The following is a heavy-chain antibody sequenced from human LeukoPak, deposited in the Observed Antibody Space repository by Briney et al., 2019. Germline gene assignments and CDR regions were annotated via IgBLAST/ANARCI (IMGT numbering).Heavy chain of an antibody. V-gene: IGHV5-51*01. CDR1: GSSFTCFW. Sequence: GESLKISCKASGSSFTCFWIGWVRPMPGKGLEWMGIIYPYDSENRYSPSFQGQVTISADKSISTAYLQWSSLKASDTAMYYCARHIGYSAWNPDYWGQGTLVSVSS. D-gene: IGHD5-18*01. CDR3: ARHIGYSAWNPDY. J-gene: IGHJ4*02. CDR2: IYPYDSEN.